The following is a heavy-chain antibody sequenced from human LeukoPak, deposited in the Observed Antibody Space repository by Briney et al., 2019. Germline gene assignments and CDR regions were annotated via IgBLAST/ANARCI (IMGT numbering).Heavy chain of an antibody. CDR1: GFTFDDYA. CDR3: AKGGIRDFWIGYRNNWFDP. V-gene: IGHV3-9*01. J-gene: IGHJ5*02. Sequence: GRSLRLSCAASGFTFDDYAMHWVRQAPGEGLEWVSGISWNSDSIGYADSLKGRFTVSRDNAKNSLYLQMNSLRPEDTALYYCAKGGIRDFWIGYRNNWFDPWGQGTLVTVSS. D-gene: IGHD3-3*01. CDR2: ISWNSDSI.